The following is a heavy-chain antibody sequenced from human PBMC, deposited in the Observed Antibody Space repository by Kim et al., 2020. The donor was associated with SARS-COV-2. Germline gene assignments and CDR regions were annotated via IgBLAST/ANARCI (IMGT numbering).Heavy chain of an antibody. CDR2: ISYDGSNK. V-gene: IGHV3-30*18. CDR3: AKDRSLGSGNTVTTSPWFDP. CDR1: GFTFSSYG. J-gene: IGHJ5*02. Sequence: GGSLRLSCAASGFTFSSYGMHWVRQAPGKGLEWVAVISYDGSNKYYADSVKGRFTISRDNSKNTLYLQMNSLRAEDTAVYYCAKDRSLGSGNTVTTSPWFDPWGQGTLVTVSS. D-gene: IGHD4-17*01.